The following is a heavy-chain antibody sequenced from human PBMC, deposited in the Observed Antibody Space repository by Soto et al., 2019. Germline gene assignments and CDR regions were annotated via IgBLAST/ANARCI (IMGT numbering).Heavy chain of an antibody. J-gene: IGHJ6*02. CDR1: GYTFTSYD. Sequence: QVQLVQSGAEVKKPGASVKVSCKASGYTFTSYDINWVRQATGQGLEWMGWMNPNSGNTGYAQKFQGRVTMTRNTSISTAYMELSSLRSEDTAVYYCALEGYCISTSCYSPYYYGMDVWGQGTTVTVSS. CDR2: MNPNSGNT. V-gene: IGHV1-8*01. CDR3: ALEGYCISTSCYSPYYYGMDV. D-gene: IGHD2-2*01.